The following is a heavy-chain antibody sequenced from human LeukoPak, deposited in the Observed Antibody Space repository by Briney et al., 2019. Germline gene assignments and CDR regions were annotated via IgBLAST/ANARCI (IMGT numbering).Heavy chain of an antibody. CDR3: ARYGFSTVWQGGWHAFDI. V-gene: IGHV1-46*01. CDR1: GYTCTSYY. J-gene: IGHJ3*02. CDR2: INPTTGDT. Sequence: ASVKVSCKASGYTCTSYYMHWVRQVPGQGLEWMGIINPTTGDTTYAQKFQGRLTMTRDMSTSTVYMELSSLTSEDTAVFYCARYGFSTVWQGGWHAFDIWGQGTVVTVSS. D-gene: IGHD6-13*01.